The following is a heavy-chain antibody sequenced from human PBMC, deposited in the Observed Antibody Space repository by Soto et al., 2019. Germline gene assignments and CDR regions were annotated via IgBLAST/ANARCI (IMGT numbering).Heavy chain of an antibody. Sequence: PSETLSLTCEVYGGSFTGYYWSWIRQPPGKGLEWIGEINHSGTTKYNPSLKSRVTLSVDKSKNQFSLKLSSVTAADTAVYYCASLYGDPGGYYFDYWGQGTLVTVSS. D-gene: IGHD4-17*01. V-gene: IGHV4-34*01. CDR1: GGSFTGYY. J-gene: IGHJ4*02. CDR2: INHSGTT. CDR3: ASLYGDPGGYYFDY.